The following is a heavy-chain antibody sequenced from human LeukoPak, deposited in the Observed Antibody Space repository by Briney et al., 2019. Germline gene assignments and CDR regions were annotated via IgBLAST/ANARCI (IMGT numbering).Heavy chain of an antibody. CDR3: ARTHYNWSTPMGWFDP. J-gene: IGHJ5*02. CDR1: GGSISSNNHY. V-gene: IGHV4-39*07. Sequence: SETLSLTCTVSGGSISSNNHYWGWIRQPPGKGLEWIGSIYRPSLITRATISLDTSKNQFSLKLSSVTAADTAVYYCARTHYNWSTPMGWFDPWGQGTLVTVSS. D-gene: IGHD1-20*01.